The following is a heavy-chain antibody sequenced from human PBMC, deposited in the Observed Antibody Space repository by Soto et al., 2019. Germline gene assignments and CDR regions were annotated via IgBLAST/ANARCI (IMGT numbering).Heavy chain of an antibody. CDR2: IIPIFGTA. CDR3: ARDLVVVRGVYYYYGMDV. Sequence: VASVKVSCKASGGTFSSYASSWVRQAPGQGLEWMGGIIPIFGTANYAQKFQGRVTITADESTSTAYMELSSLRSEDTAVYYCARDLVVVRGVYYYYGMDVWGQGTTVTVSS. CDR1: GGTFSSYA. V-gene: IGHV1-69*13. D-gene: IGHD3-10*01. J-gene: IGHJ6*02.